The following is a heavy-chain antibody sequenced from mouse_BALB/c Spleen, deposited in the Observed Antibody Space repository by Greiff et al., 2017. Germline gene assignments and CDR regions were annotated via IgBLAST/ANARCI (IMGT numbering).Heavy chain of an antibody. CDR2: ISSGSSTI. V-gene: IGHV5-17*02. J-gene: IGHJ3*01. CDR3: ARSRGYEAWFAY. CDR1: GFTFSSFG. Sequence: EVKLMESGGGLVQPGGSRKLSCAASGFTFSSFGMHWVRQAPEKGLEWVAYISSGSSTIYYADTVKGRFTISRDNPKNTLFLQMTSLRSEDTAMYYCARSRGYEAWFAYWGQGTLVTVSA. D-gene: IGHD2-2*01.